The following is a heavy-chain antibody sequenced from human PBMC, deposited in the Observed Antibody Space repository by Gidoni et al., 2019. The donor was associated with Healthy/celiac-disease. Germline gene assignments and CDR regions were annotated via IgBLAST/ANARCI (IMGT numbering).Heavy chain of an antibody. D-gene: IGHD3-22*01. J-gene: IGHJ2*01. CDR2: INPNSGDT. CDR3: AIPADSSGSWYFDL. CDR1: GYTFTGYY. V-gene: IGHV1-2*02. Sequence: QVQLVQSGAEVKKPGASVKVSCKASGYTFTGYYIHWVRQAPGQGLEWMGWINPNSGDTNYAQKFQGRVTMTRDTSISTAYMELSRLRSDDTAVYYCAIPADSSGSWYFDLWGRGTLVTVSS.